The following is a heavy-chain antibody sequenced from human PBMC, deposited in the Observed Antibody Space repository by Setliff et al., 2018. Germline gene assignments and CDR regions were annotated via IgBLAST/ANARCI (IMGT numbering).Heavy chain of an antibody. CDR3: ARGAGAADLFDY. J-gene: IGHJ4*02. D-gene: IGHD6-13*01. Sequence: SETLSLTCAVYGGSFSGYYWSWIRQPPGKGLEWIGEINHSGSTNYNPSLNSRVTISVDTSKNQFSLKLYSVTAADTAVYYCARGAGAADLFDYWGQGTLVTVSS. CDR2: INHSGST. V-gene: IGHV4-34*01. CDR1: GGSFSGYY.